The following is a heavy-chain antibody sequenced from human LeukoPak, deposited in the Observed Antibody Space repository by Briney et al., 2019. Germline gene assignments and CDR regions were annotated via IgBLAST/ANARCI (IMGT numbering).Heavy chain of an antibody. CDR2: ISYDGSNK. CDR3: ARDGRGDYCSGGSCLMFDP. D-gene: IGHD2-15*01. CDR1: GFTFSSYA. J-gene: IGHJ5*02. V-gene: IGHV3-30*04. Sequence: PGGSLRLSCAASGFTFSSYAMHWVRQAPGKGLEWVAVISYDGSNKYYADSVEGRFTISRDNSKNTLYLQMNSLRVEDTAVYYCARDGRGDYCSGGSCLMFDPWGQGTLVTVSS.